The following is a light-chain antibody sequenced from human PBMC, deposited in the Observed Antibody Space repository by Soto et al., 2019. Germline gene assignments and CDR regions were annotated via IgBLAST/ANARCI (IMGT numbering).Light chain of an antibody. J-gene: IGKJ4*01. CDR2: GAS. CDR3: EQYSSPLT. V-gene: IGKV3-20*01. Sequence: EMVLPQSPGTLSLSPGERATLSCRASQSGSSSYLAWYQQKPGQAPRLLIYGASSRATGIPDRFSGRGSGTDFTLTISRLEPEDFEVYYCEQYSSPLTFSGGTKVEIK. CDR1: QSGSSSY.